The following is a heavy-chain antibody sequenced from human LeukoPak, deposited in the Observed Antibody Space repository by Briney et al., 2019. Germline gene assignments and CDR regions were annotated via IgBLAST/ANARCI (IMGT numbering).Heavy chain of an antibody. Sequence: SETLSLTCTVSGGSISSYYWSWIRQPPGKGLEWIGYIYYSGSTNYNPSLKSRVTISVDTSKNQFSLELSSVTAADTAVYYCARGRSLRWFDPWGQGTLVTVSS. CDR3: ARGRSLRWFDP. J-gene: IGHJ5*02. CDR2: IYYSGST. V-gene: IGHV4-59*01. CDR1: GGSISSYY. D-gene: IGHD3-3*01.